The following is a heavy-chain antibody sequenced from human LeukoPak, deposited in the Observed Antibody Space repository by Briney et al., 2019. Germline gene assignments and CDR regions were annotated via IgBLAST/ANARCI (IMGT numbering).Heavy chain of an antibody. Sequence: SVKVSCKASGGTFSSYAISWGRQAPGPGLEWMGRIIPILGIANYAQKFQGRVTITADKSTSTAYMELSSLRSEDTAVYYCASNEYCGGGCYSQNWFDPWGQGTLVTVSS. CDR1: GGTFSSYA. CDR2: IIPILGIA. J-gene: IGHJ5*02. D-gene: IGHD2-21*02. CDR3: ASNEYCGGGCYSQNWFDP. V-gene: IGHV1-69*04.